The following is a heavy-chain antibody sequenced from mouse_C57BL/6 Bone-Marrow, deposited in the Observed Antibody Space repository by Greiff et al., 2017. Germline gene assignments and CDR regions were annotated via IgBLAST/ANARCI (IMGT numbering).Heavy chain of an antibody. J-gene: IGHJ4*01. CDR2: IRSKSSNYAT. V-gene: IGHV10-3*01. CDR1: GFTFNTYA. Sequence: EVQLVESGGGLVQPKGSLKLSCAASGFTFNTYAMHWVRQAPGKGLEWVARIRSKSSNYATYYADSVKDRFTISRDDSKTMLYLQMNNLKTEDPAMYYCLTPTIVTHYYAMDYWGQGTSVTVSS. D-gene: IGHD2-5*01. CDR3: LTPTIVTHYYAMDY.